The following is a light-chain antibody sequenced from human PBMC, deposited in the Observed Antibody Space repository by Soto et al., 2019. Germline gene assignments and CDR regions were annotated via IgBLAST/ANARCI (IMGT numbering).Light chain of an antibody. J-gene: IGLJ2*01. CDR3: SSYAGSNNFVV. V-gene: IGLV2-8*01. CDR2: EVS. CDR1: SSDVGGYNY. Sequence: QSALTQPPSASGSPGQSVTISCTGTSSDVGGYNYVSWYQRHPGKAPKLMIYEVSKRPSGVPDRFSGSKSGNPASLTVSGLQAEDEADYYCSSYAGSNNFVVFGGGTKVTVL.